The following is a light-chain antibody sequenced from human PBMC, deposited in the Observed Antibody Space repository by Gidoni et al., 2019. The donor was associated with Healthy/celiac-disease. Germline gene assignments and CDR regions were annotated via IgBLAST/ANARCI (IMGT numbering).Light chain of an antibody. Sequence: HSAPTQPASVSGSPGQSIPLSCTGTSSDVGGYNLVSWSPQHPSKAPKLMIYEVSKRPAGVSNRFSGSKSGNAASLTISGLQAEDEADYYCSSYTSSSTLFGTGTKVTAL. CDR2: EVS. V-gene: IGLV2-14*01. CDR3: SSYTSSSTL. CDR1: SSDVGGYNL. J-gene: IGLJ1*01.